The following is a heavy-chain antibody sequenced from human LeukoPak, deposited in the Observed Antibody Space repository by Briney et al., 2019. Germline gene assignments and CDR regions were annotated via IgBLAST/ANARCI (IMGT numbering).Heavy chain of an antibody. D-gene: IGHD1-26*01. Sequence: SETLSLTCTVSGGSIETYYWSWIRQPAGKGLEWIGRVYASGSTDYNPSLKSRVTMSVDTSKNQFSLKLTSVTAVDAAVYFCARAYSDVSYNYWYFVLWGRGTLVTVSS. J-gene: IGHJ2*01. CDR3: ARAYSDVSYNYWYFVL. CDR1: GGSIETYY. CDR2: VYASGST. V-gene: IGHV4-4*07.